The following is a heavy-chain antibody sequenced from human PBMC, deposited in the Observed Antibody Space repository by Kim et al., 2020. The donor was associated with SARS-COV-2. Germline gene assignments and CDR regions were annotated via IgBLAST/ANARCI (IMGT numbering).Heavy chain of an antibody. CDR2: IFGSGHGT. D-gene: IGHD2-2*01. CDR1: QFAFGSSA. J-gene: IGHJ2*01. Sequence: GGSLRLSCVGSQFAFGSSAMTWVRQAPGKGLEWVSTIFGSGHGTYYTDSVRGRFIVSRDNSKNTLYLQMNNLRADDTAIYYCAKNVHVTSVTFLWYFDLWGRGTSVTVSS. V-gene: IGHV3-23*01. CDR3: AKNVHVTSVTFLWYFDL.